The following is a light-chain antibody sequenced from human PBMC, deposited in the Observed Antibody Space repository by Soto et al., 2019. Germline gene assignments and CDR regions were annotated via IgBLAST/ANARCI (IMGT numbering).Light chain of an antibody. CDR3: QQYNNWPPT. CDR1: QSVSSN. V-gene: IGKV3-15*01. Sequence: EIVMTQSPATLSVSPGERATLSCRASQSVSSNLAWYQQKPGQAPRLLIYGASTRATGIPARFSGSESGTEFTLTISSLQSEDFAVYYCQQYNNWPPTFGGGTKVDIK. J-gene: IGKJ4*01. CDR2: GAS.